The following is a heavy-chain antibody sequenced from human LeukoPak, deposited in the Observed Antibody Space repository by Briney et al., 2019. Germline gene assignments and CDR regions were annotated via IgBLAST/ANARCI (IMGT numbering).Heavy chain of an antibody. CDR1: GFSFSNFG. J-gene: IGHJ4*02. V-gene: IGHV3-33*01. D-gene: IGHD4-23*01. Sequence: GGSLRLSCTASGFSFSNFGMHWVRQAPGKGLEWVTLIYYDGTNRYYADSVKGRFTVSRDNSNNTVYLQMDSLRVEDTAVYYCARQTTVATDFWGQGTPVTVSS. CDR3: ARQTTVATDF. CDR2: IYYDGTNR.